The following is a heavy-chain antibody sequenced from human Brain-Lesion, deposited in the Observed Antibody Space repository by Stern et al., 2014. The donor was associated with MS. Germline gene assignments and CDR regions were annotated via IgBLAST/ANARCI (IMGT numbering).Heavy chain of an antibody. J-gene: IGHJ5*02. D-gene: IGHD2-15*01. CDR1: GGSVSSTSYA. Sequence: QVQLQEPGPGLVKPSETLSLTCTVAGGSVSSTSYAWAWIRQPPGKGLEWIGTIYYSGNTYYSPSLKSRLTISLDTSKNHFSLQLRSVTAADTAVYYCAGEEDIRYCSGGSCTGNWFDPWGQGTLVTVSS. CDR3: AGEEDIRYCSGGSCTGNWFDP. CDR2: IYYSGNT. V-gene: IGHV4-39*02.